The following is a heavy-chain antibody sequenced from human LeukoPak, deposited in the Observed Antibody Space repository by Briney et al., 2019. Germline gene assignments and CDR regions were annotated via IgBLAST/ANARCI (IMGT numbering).Heavy chain of an antibody. CDR3: ARLGFWSGYYPPNWFDP. V-gene: IGHV5-51*01. CDR2: IYPGDSDT. D-gene: IGHD3-3*01. CDR1: GYSFTSYW. Sequence: GESLKISCKGSGYSFTSYWISWVRQMPGKGLEWMGSIYPGDSDTRYSPSFQGQVTISADKSISAAYLQWSSLKASDTAMYYCARLGFWSGYYPPNWFDPWGQGTLVTVSS. J-gene: IGHJ5*02.